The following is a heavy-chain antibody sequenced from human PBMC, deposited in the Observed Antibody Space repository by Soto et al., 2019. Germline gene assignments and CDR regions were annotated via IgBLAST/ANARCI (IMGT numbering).Heavy chain of an antibody. CDR3: TRHAVQYCGGDCYLLPYFDL. Sequence: EVQLVGSGGSLVQPGGSLKLSCAASGFTFSGSAVHWVRQASGKGLEWVGRIRSKANNYATVYAASVKGRFTISRDDSKNTAYLQMNSLKTEDTAVYYCTRHAVQYCGGDCYLLPYFDLWGRGTLVTVSS. CDR2: IRSKANNYAT. CDR1: GFTFSGSA. J-gene: IGHJ2*01. D-gene: IGHD2-21*02. V-gene: IGHV3-73*02.